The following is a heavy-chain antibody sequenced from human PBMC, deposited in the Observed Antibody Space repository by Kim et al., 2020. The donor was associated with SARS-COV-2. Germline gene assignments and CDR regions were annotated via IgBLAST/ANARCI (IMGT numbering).Heavy chain of an antibody. V-gene: IGHV3-74*01. J-gene: IGHJ5*02. D-gene: IGHD6-19*01. CDR1: GFTFSSYW. Sequence: GGSLRLSCAASGFTFSSYWMHWVRQAPGKGLVWVSRINSDGSSTSYADSVKGRFTISRDNAKNTLYLQMNSLRAEDTAVYYCARARRGIAVAGTLWFDPWGQGTLVTVSS. CDR2: INSDGSST. CDR3: ARARRGIAVAGTLWFDP.